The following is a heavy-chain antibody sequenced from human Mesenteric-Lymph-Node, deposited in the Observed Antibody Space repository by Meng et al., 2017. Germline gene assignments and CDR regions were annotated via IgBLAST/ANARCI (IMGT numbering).Heavy chain of an antibody. CDR1: GDSVSSNSAA. CDR2: TCYRSKWYY. J-gene: IGHJ4*02. V-gene: IGHV6-1*01. Sequence: QDQLQQSGPGLVEPSQALSLTCAISGDSVSSNSAAWHWIRQSPSRGLEWLGMTCYRSKWYYDYAVSVKSRITINPDTSRNKFSLQLNSVTPEDTAVYYCASWYFNYWGQGTLVTVSS. CDR3: ASWYFNY.